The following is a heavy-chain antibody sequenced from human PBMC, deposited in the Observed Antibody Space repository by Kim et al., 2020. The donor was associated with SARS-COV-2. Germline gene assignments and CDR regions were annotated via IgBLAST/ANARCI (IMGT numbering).Heavy chain of an antibody. D-gene: IGHD1-1*01. CDR3: ARFDFRNDGSYNWFDP. V-gene: IGHV5-51*01. CDR1: GYSFTSYW. J-gene: IGHJ5*02. CDR2: IYPGDSDT. Sequence: GESLKISCKGSGYSFTSYWIGWVRQMPGKGLEWMGIIYPGDSDTRYSPSFQGQVTISADKSISTAYLQWSSLKASDTAMYYCARFDFRNDGSYNWFDPWGQGTLVTVSS.